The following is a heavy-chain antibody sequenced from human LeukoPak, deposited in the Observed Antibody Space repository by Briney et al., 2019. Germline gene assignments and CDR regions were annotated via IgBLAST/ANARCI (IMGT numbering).Heavy chain of an antibody. V-gene: IGHV3-48*03. CDR3: AILRGYYYDSSGYYRHDAFDI. CDR1: GLTLSRYE. D-gene: IGHD3-22*01. CDR2: ISSSVSTI. J-gene: IGHJ3*02. Sequence: SLRPSCAPSGLTLSRYEINWVSHAPKDGMGWVSYISSSVSTIYYAVSVNGRFTIYRDNAKNSLYLQMNSLRAEDTAVYYCAILRGYYYDSSGYYRHDAFDIWGQGTMVTVSS.